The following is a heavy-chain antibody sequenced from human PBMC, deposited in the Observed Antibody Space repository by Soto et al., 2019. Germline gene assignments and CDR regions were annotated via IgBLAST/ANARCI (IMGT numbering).Heavy chain of an antibody. CDR3: AKVSSGSQPVPNWFDS. Sequence: PGGSLRLSCATSGFTFSSYAMNWVRQAPGKGLEWVSAISGPGGSAYYAGSVKGRFTLSRDSSKNTLHLQMNSLRAEDTAVYYCAKVSSGSQPVPNWFDSWGQGTLVTVPQ. D-gene: IGHD1-26*01. CDR2: ISGPGGSA. CDR1: GFTFSSYA. V-gene: IGHV3-23*01. J-gene: IGHJ5*01.